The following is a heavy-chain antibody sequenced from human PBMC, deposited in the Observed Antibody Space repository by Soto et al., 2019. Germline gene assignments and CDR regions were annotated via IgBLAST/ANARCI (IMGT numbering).Heavy chain of an antibody. CDR2: THHSGYI. CDR1: SAPITKYY. D-gene: IGHD3-10*01. CDR3: GRLQSFINRCLDS. V-gene: IGHV4-59*08. J-gene: IGHJ4*02. Sequence: SETLSLTCTVSSAPITKYYWGWVRQAPGRGLEWIGFTHHSGYISYSPSLKSRVTMSVDPSKNQVSLKLTSVTAADTAVYYCGRLQSFINRCLDSWGQGVLVTVSS.